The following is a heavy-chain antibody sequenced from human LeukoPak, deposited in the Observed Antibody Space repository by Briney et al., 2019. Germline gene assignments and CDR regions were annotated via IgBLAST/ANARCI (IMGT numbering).Heavy chain of an antibody. CDR3: ARGGGYEPLDY. CDR2: ISSSSSYT. CDR1: GFTFSDYY. V-gene: IGHV3-11*06. Sequence: GGSLRLSCAASGFTFSDYYMSWIRQAPGKGLEWVSYISSSSSYTNYADSVKGRFTISRDNAKNSLYLQMNSLRAEDTAVYYSARGGGYEPLDYWGQGTLVTVSS. D-gene: IGHD5-12*01. J-gene: IGHJ4*02.